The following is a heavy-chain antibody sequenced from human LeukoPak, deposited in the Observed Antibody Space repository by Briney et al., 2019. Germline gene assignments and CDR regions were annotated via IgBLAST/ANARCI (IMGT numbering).Heavy chain of an antibody. CDR3: TRHLVDV. Sequence: PGGSLRLSCAASGFTFSRFWMNWVRQASGKGLEWVGRIRSKSSNYATAYTASVNGRFTISRDDSKNTAYLQMNSLKTEDTAIYYCTRHLVDVWGQGTTVTVSS. J-gene: IGHJ6*02. CDR2: IRSKSSNYAT. CDR1: GFTFSRFW. V-gene: IGHV3-73*01.